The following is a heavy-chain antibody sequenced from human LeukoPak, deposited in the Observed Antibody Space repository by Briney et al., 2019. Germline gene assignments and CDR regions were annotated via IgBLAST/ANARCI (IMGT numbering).Heavy chain of an antibody. D-gene: IGHD3-10*01. CDR2: IIPILGIA. J-gene: IGHJ4*02. CDR1: GGTFSSYA. CDR3: ARAFRVGELLPGYFDY. Sequence: GASVKVSCKASGGTFSSYAISWVRQAPGQGLEWMGRIIPILGIANYAQKFQGRVTITADKSTSTAYMELSSLRSEDTAVYYCARAFRVGELLPGYFDYWGQGTLVTVSS. V-gene: IGHV1-69*04.